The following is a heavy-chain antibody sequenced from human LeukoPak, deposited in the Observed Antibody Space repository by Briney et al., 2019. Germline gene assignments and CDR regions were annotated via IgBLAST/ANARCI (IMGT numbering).Heavy chain of an antibody. CDR3: ARVVSGSYYYFDY. Sequence: ASVKVACKATGYTFTTYGISWVRQAPGQGLECMGWTSTYNDNTDYAQNFQDRVVMTTETSTNTAYMELRSLRSDDTAVYYCARVVSGSYYYFDYWGQGTLVTVSS. CDR2: TSTYNDNT. J-gene: IGHJ4*02. V-gene: IGHV1-18*01. CDR1: GYTFTTYG. D-gene: IGHD3-10*01.